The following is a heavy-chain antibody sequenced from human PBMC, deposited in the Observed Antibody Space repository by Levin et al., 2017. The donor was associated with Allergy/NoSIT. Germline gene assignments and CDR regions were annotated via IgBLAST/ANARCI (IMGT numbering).Heavy chain of an antibody. CDR3: ARDLYNADSVFGY. CDR1: RYIFSDYF. Sequence: GESLKISFKSSRYIFSDYFIHWVRQAPGQGLEWMGCINPHSGDTKYAQEFQGRVTMTRDTSISTAYLQLTRLTSDDTAVYYCARDLYNADSVFGYWGQGTLVNVFS. D-gene: IGHD5-24*01. CDR2: INPHSGDT. J-gene: IGHJ4*02. V-gene: IGHV1-2*02.